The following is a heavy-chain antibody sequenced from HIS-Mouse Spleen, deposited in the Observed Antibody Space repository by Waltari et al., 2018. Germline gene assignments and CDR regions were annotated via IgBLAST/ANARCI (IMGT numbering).Heavy chain of an antibody. CDR2: TSYDGSNK. Sequence: QVQLVESGGGVVQPGRSLRLSCAASGFTFSSYAMHWVRQAPGKGLEWVAVTSYDGSNKYYADSVKGRFTISRDNSKNPLYLQMNSRRAEDTAVYYCASRHYYSYDAFDIWGQGTMVTVSS. J-gene: IGHJ3*02. V-gene: IGHV3-30*04. D-gene: IGHD4-4*01. CDR3: ASRHYYSYDAFDI. CDR1: GFTFSSYA.